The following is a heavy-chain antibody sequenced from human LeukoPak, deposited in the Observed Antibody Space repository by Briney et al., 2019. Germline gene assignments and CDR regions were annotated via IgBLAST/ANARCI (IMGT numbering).Heavy chain of an antibody. CDR3: ARTYYDSSGYSTLGTNWFDP. V-gene: IGHV6-1*01. CDR2: TYYRSKWYN. D-gene: IGHD3-22*01. CDR1: GDSVSSNSAA. J-gene: IGHJ5*02. Sequence: SQTLSLTRAISGDSVSSNSAAWNWIRQSPSRGLEWLGRTYYRSKWYNDYAVSVKSRITINPDTSKNQFSLQLNSVTPEDTAVYYCARTYYDSSGYSTLGTNWFDPWGQGTLVTVSS.